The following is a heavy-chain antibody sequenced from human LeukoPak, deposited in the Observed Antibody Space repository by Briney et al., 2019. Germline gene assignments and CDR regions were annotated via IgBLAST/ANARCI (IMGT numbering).Heavy chain of an antibody. J-gene: IGHJ4*02. CDR3: ARDYYDSSGYLPLDY. V-gene: IGHV3-11*04. CDR1: GFTFSDYY. CDR2: ISSSGSTI. Sequence: GGSLRLSCAASGFTFSDYYMSWIRQAPGKGLEWVSYISSSGSTIYYADSVKGRFTISRDNAKNSLYLQMNSLRAEDTAVYYCARDYYDSSGYLPLDYWGQGTLVTVSS. D-gene: IGHD3-22*01.